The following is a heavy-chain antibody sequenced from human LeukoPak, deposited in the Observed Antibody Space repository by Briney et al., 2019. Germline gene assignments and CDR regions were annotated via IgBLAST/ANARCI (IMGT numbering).Heavy chain of an antibody. Sequence: SETLSLTCAVYGGSFSGYYWSWIRQPPGKGLEWIGEINHSGSTNYNPSLKSRVTISVDTSKNHFSLKLSSVTAADTAVYYSARMEAVAGTVTFDYWGQGTLVTVSS. CDR1: GGSFSGYY. CDR2: INHSGST. D-gene: IGHD6-19*01. J-gene: IGHJ4*02. V-gene: IGHV4-34*01. CDR3: ARMEAVAGTVTFDY.